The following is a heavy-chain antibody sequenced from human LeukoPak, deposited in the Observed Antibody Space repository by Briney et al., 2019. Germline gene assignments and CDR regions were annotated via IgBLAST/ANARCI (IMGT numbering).Heavy chain of an antibody. CDR1: GGSFSGYY. CDR2: IYTSGST. V-gene: IGHV4-59*10. Sequence: PSETLSLTCAVYGGSFSGYYWSWIRQPAGKGLEWIGRIYTSGSTNYNPSLKSRVTISVDTSKNQFSLKLSSVTAADTAVYYCARHRRGQQLAPAYYYYYMDVWGKGTTVTISS. J-gene: IGHJ6*03. CDR3: ARHRRGQQLAPAYYYYYMDV. D-gene: IGHD6-13*01.